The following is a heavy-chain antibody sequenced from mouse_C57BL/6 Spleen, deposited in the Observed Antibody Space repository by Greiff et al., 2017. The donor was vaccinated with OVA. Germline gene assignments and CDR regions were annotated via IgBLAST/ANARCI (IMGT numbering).Heavy chain of an antibody. CDR1: GYTFTSYW. D-gene: IGHD1-1*01. CDR3: ARGVTTVVATWYFDV. V-gene: IGHV1-52*01. CDR2: IDPSDSET. Sequence: VQLQQPGAELVRPGSSVKLSCKASGYTFTSYWMHRVKQRPIQGLEWIGNIDPSDSETHYNQKFKDKATLTVDKSSSTAYMQLSSLTSEDSAVYYCARGVTTVVATWYFDVWGTGTTVTVSS. J-gene: IGHJ1*03.